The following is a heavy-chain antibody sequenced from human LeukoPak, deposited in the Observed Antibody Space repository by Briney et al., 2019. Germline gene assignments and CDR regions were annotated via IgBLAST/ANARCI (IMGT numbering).Heavy chain of an antibody. Sequence: QSGGSLRLSCAASGFTFSSYGMHWVRQAPGKGLEWVAVISYDGSNKYYADSVKGRFTISRDNSKNTLYLQMNSLRAEDTAVYYCAKDFEWLRSSGIAAFDIWGQGTMVTVSS. CDR2: ISYDGSNK. CDR1: GFTFSSYG. J-gene: IGHJ3*02. D-gene: IGHD5-12*01. CDR3: AKDFEWLRSSGIAAFDI. V-gene: IGHV3-30*18.